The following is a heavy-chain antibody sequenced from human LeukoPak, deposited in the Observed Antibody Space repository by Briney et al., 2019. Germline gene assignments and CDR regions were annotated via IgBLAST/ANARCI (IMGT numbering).Heavy chain of an antibody. CDR2: ISSSSSYI. CDR1: GFTFSSYG. CDR3: AKDLADSSGYFLVPPPGLDY. J-gene: IGHJ4*02. D-gene: IGHD3-22*01. Sequence: PGGSLRLSCAASGFTFSSYGMNWVRQAPGKGLEWVSSISSSSSYIYYADSVKGRFTISRDNSKNTLYLQMNSLRAEDTAVYYCAKDLADSSGYFLVPPPGLDYWGQGTLVTVSS. V-gene: IGHV3-21*01.